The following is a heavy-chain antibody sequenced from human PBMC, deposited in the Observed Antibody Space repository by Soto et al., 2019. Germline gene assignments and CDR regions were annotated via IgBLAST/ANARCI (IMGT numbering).Heavy chain of an antibody. Sequence: QVQLEQSGAEVKKPGSSVKVSCKSSGDTFISYAISWVRQDPGQVLEWMGGVVPMFGIPNYAQKVQGRVAIMADECTSTAYLELSSLATEDTGVYYCARDASTVETAMVRQYFYGMDVWGQGTTVTVSS. D-gene: IGHD5-18*01. J-gene: IGHJ6*02. CDR3: ARDASTVETAMVRQYFYGMDV. CDR2: VVPMFGIP. CDR1: GDTFISYA. V-gene: IGHV1-69*12.